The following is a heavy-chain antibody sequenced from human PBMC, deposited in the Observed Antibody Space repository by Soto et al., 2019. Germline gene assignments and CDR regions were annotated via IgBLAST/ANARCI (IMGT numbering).Heavy chain of an antibody. Sequence: QVQLQESGPGLVKPSQTLSLTCTVSGGSISSGDYYWSWIRQPPGKGLEWIGYIYYSGSTYYNPSLKSRCTISVDTSKDQFSLKLSSVTAADTAVYYWAWGGDTAMVSIGWFDPWGQGTLVTVSS. J-gene: IGHJ5*02. CDR1: GGSISSGDYY. CDR2: IYYSGST. V-gene: IGHV4-30-4*01. CDR3: AWGGDTAMVSIGWFDP. D-gene: IGHD5-18*01.